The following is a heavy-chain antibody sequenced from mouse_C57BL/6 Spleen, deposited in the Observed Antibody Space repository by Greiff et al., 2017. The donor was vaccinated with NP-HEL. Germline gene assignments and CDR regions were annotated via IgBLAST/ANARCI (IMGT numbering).Heavy chain of an antibody. CDR2: IYPSDSET. CDR1: GYTFTSYW. V-gene: IGHV1-61*01. D-gene: IGHD2-5*01. J-gene: IGHJ4*01. Sequence: QVQLKQPGAELVRPGSSVKLSCKASGYTFTSYWMDWVKQRPGQGLEWIGNIYPSDSETHYNQKFKDKATLTVDKSSSTAYMQLSSLTSEDSAVYYCARGDSNYDAMDYWGQGTSVTVSS. CDR3: ARGDSNYDAMDY.